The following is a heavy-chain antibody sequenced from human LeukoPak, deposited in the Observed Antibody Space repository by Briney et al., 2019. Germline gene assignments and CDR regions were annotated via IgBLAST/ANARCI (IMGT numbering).Heavy chain of an antibody. CDR2: IYYSGST. CDR3: ARHLYGSGLHRIDY. D-gene: IGHD6-19*01. Sequence: SETLSLTCSVSGGSISSTNYYWGWIRQPPGMGLEWIGSIYYSGSTYYNPSLKSRVTISVDTSKNQFSLKLSSVTAADTAVYHCARHLYGSGLHRIDYWGQGTLVTVSS. V-gene: IGHV4-39*01. J-gene: IGHJ4*02. CDR1: GGSISSTNYY.